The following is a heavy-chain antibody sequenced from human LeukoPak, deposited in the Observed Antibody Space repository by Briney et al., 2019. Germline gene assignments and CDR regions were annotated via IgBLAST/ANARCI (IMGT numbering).Heavy chain of an antibody. J-gene: IGHJ6*02. D-gene: IGHD6-6*01. V-gene: IGHV3-53*01. CDR2: IYSGGST. CDR3: VRDRIAARPGDYYYYGMDV. CDR1: GFTVSSNY. Sequence: GGSLRLSCAASGFTVSSNYMSWVRQAPGKGLEWVSVIYSGGSTYYADSVKGRFTISRDNSKNTLYLQMNSLRAEDTAVYYCVRDRIAARPGDYYYYGMDVWGQGTTVTVSS.